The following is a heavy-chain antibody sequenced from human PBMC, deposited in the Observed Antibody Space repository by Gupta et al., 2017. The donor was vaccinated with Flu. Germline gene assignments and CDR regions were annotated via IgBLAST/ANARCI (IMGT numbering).Heavy chain of an antibody. D-gene: IGHD4-17*01. CDR1: GFTLRGSY. CDR3: ATVTTGC. Sequence: VQLLESGGGLVQPGGSLRLSCAASGFTLRGSYLQCVRQAPGKGLVWVSRINPDGSSTTYADSVKCRFTISRDNAKNTLYLQMNSLGADDTAVYYCATVTTGCWGQGTLVTVSS. J-gene: IGHJ4*02. V-gene: IGHV3-74*03. CDR2: INPDGSST.